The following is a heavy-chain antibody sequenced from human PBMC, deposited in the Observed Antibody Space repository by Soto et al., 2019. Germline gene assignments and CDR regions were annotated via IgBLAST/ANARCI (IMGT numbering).Heavy chain of an antibody. V-gene: IGHV1-46*01. CDR2: INPSGGST. CDR3: ARDRRDTAMVKDAFDI. CDR1: GYTFTSYY. J-gene: IGHJ3*02. Sequence: GASVKVSCKASGYTFTSYYMHWVRQAPGQGLEWMGIINPSGGSTSYAQKFQGRVTMTRDTSTSPVYMELSSLRSEDTAVYYCARDRRDTAMVKDAFDIWGQGTMVTVSS. D-gene: IGHD5-18*01.